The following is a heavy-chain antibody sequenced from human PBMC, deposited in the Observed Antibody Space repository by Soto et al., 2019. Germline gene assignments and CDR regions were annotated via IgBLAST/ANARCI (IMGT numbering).Heavy chain of an antibody. Sequence: QVQLVQSGAEVKKPGASVRVSCKASGFSITNYHMHLVRQAPGQGLEWMGVITPLGGATTYAQKFKGRVTMTADMSTSNVHMDLSSLRSDDTAVYYCAREIVGAISRSDALEIWGQGTMVTVSS. CDR3: AREIVGAISRSDALEI. CDR2: ITPLGGAT. V-gene: IGHV1-46*01. J-gene: IGHJ3*02. D-gene: IGHD1-26*01. CDR1: GFSITNYH.